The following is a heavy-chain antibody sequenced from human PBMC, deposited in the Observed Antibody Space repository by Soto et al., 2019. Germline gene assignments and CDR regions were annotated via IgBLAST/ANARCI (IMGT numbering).Heavy chain of an antibody. CDR3: ARDLTPVAAGAAYYYYGMDA. D-gene: IGHD6-13*01. J-gene: IGHJ6*02. Sequence: ASVKVSCEASGYTFTSYGISWVRQAPGQGLEWMGWISAYNGNTNYAQKLQGRVTMTTDTSTSTAYMELRSLRSDDTAVYYCARDLTPVAAGAAYYYYGMDAWGQGTTVTVSS. V-gene: IGHV1-18*01. CDR1: GYTFTSYG. CDR2: ISAYNGNT.